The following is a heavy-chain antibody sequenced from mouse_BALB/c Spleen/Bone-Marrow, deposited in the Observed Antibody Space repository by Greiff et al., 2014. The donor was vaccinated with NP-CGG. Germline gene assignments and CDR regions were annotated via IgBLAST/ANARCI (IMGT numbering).Heavy chain of an antibody. D-gene: IGHD4-1*01. CDR3: ARGDWAWFVY. CDR1: GFDFSRYW. Sequence: EVNLVESGGGLVQPGGSLKLSCAASGFDFSRYWMSWVRQAPGKGLEWIGEINPDSSTINYTPSLKDKFIISRYNAKNTLYLQMSKVRSEDTALYYCARGDWAWFVYWGQGTLVTVSA. J-gene: IGHJ3*01. CDR2: INPDSSTI. V-gene: IGHV4-1*02.